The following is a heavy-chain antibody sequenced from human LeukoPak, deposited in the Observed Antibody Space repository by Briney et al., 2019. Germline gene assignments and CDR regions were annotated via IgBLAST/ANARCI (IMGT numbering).Heavy chain of an antibody. V-gene: IGHV3-33*01. D-gene: IGHD6-19*01. J-gene: IGHJ4*02. Sequence: GGSLRLSCAASGFTLSSYGMHWVRQAPGKGLEWVAVIWYDGSNKYYADSVKGRFTISRDNSKNTLYLQMNSLRAEDTAVYYCARDMSDSSGWLLFDYWGQGTPVTVSS. CDR3: ARDMSDSSGWLLFDY. CDR1: GFTLSSYG. CDR2: IWYDGSNK.